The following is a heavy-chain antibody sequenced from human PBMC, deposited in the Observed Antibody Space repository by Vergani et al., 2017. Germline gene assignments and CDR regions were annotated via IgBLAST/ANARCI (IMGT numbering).Heavy chain of an antibody. CDR1: GYTFTDHY. V-gene: IGHV1-69-2*01. CDR2: VDPEDGET. Sequence: EVQLVQSGAEVKKPGATMKISCKVSGYTFTDHYMHCVKQAPGKGLEWMGLVDPEDGETIYAEKFKGRVTIAADTSTGTAHLELSSLRSEDTAVYYCATPQTVTTGGMEVWGQGTTVIVSS. J-gene: IGHJ6*02. D-gene: IGHD4-17*01. CDR3: ATPQTVTTGGMEV.